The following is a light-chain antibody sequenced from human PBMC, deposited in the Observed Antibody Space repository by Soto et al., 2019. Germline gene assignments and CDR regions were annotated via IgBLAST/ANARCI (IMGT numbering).Light chain of an antibody. V-gene: IGKV3-20*01. Sequence: EIVMTQSPATLSVSPGERATRSFRASQSVNIYLAWYQQKPGQAPRLLIYGAYSRATGITDRFSGSGSGTDFTLTISRLEPEDFAVYYCQQYGSSLLTVGPVTKVEIK. J-gene: IGKJ3*01. CDR2: GAY. CDR1: QSVNIY. CDR3: QQYGSSLLT.